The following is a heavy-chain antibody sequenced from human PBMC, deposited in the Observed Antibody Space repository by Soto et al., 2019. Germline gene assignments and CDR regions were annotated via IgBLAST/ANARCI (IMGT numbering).Heavy chain of an antibody. CDR2: ISAYNGNT. V-gene: IGHV1-18*04. D-gene: IGHD6-19*01. Sequence: QVQLVQSGAEVKKPGASVKVSCKASGYTFTSYGISWVRQAPGQGLEWMGWISAYNGNTNYAQKLQGRVTMTTDTSARTAYMELRSLRSDDTAVYYCGRVVGIAVAGWFHPWGQGTLVTVSS. CDR3: GRVVGIAVAGWFHP. J-gene: IGHJ5*02. CDR1: GYTFTSYG.